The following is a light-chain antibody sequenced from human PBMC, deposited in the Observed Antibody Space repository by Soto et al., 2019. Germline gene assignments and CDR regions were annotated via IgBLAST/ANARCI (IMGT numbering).Light chain of an antibody. J-gene: IGLJ2*01. CDR1: SSNIGAGYD. Sequence: QSVLTQPPSVSGAPGQRVTISCTGSSSNIGAGYDVHWYQQLPGRAPKLLIYGNTNRPSGVPDRFSGSKSGTTASLAITGLQAEDEADYYCLSYASSLTVVFGVGTKVTVL. CDR3: LSYASSLTVV. V-gene: IGLV1-40*01. CDR2: GNT.